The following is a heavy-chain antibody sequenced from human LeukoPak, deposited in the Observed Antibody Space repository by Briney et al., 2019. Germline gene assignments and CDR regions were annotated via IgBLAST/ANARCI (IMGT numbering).Heavy chain of an antibody. V-gene: IGHV1-58*02. CDR3: AVLLSNWNYGSSYFDY. D-gene: IGHD1-7*01. CDR2: IVVGSGNT. J-gene: IGHJ4*02. CDR1: GFTFTSTA. Sequence: GASVKLSCKASGFTFTSTAMQWVRQARGQRLEWMGWIVVGSGNTNYAQEFQERVTITRDMSTSTAYMELSSLRSEDTAVYYCAVLLSNWNYGSSYFDYWGQGTLVTVSS.